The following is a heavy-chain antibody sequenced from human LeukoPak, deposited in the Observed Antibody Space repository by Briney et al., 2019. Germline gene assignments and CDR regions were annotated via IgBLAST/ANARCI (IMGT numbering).Heavy chain of an antibody. Sequence: PSETLSLTCTVSGYSISSGYYWGWIRQPPGKGLEWIGSIYYSGSTYYNPSLKSRVTISADTSKNQFSLKLSSVTAADTAVYYCARDRDVDDFDSWGHGTLVTVSS. CDR3: ARDRDVDDFDS. D-gene: IGHD2-15*01. CDR1: GYSISSGYY. J-gene: IGHJ4*01. V-gene: IGHV4-38-2*02. CDR2: IYYSGST.